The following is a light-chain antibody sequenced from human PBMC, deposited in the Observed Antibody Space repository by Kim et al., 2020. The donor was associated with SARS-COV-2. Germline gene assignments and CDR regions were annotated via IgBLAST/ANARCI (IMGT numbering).Light chain of an antibody. CDR1: SSDVGAYKY. Sequence: GQSITSSCAGTSSDVGAYKYVSWYQQHPGKAPKLLIYDVGDRPSGVSNRFSGSKSGNTASLTISGLQAEDEADYYCTSYTSSSTYVFGTGTKVTVL. CDR3: TSYTSSSTYV. J-gene: IGLJ1*01. V-gene: IGLV2-14*03. CDR2: DVG.